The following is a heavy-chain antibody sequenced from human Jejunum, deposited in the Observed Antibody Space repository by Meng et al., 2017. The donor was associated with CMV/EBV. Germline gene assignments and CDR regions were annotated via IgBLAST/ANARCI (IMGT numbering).Heavy chain of an antibody. CDR2: NYYSGST. CDR1: GGSISTYY. CDR3: ARHQNGGTYPLDY. D-gene: IGHD3-16*02. V-gene: IGHV4-59*08. Sequence: VQLQESGPGLVQPSETLSLTCAVSGGSISTYYWSWIRQPPGKGLEWIGNNYYSGSTNYNPSLASRVTISVDSSKNQFSLKLSSVTAADTAVYYCARHQNGGTYPLDYWGQGTLVTVSS. J-gene: IGHJ4*02.